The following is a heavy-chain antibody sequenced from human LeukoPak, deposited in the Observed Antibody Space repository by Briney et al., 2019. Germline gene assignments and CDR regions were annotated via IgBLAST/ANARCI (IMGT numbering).Heavy chain of an antibody. D-gene: IGHD1-26*01. CDR1: GFTFSNNW. CDR2: IKPDGSDK. J-gene: IGHJ4*02. CDR3: TGVSLGANGDY. Sequence: GGSLRLSCAASGFTFSNNWMNWVRQAPGKGLEWVANIKPDGSDKYYVDSVEGRFTISRDNAKNSLFLQMNSLRVEDTAVYYCTGVSLGANGDYWGQGTLVTVSS. V-gene: IGHV3-7*03.